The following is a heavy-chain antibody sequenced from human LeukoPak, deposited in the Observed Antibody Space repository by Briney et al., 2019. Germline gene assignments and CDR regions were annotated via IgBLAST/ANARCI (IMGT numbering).Heavy chain of an antibody. CDR3: ARAYVKWRGYSYGHYFFDY. CDR2: IYTSGST. Sequence: SETLSLTCTVSDGSISNYYWTWIRQPAGKGLEWIGHIYTSGSTTYNPSLQSRVTMSVDTSKKQFSLKLSSVTAADTAIYYCARAYVKWRGYSYGHYFFDYWGQGTLVTVSS. V-gene: IGHV4-4*07. J-gene: IGHJ4*02. D-gene: IGHD5-18*01. CDR1: DGSISNYY.